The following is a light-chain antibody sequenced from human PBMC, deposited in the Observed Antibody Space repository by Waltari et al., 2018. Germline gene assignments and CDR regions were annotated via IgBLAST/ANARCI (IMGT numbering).Light chain of an antibody. CDR3: SSYTRSITLVM. CDR1: SPDLGTYNY. V-gene: IGLV2-14*01. Sequence: QSALTQPPSVSGSPGQSLTHPCPGTSPDLGTYNYVSWYQQHPGKAPKLMIYDVNNRPSAVSDRFSGSKSGNTASLTISGLQAEDEADYYCSSYTRSITLVMFGGGTKLTVL. CDR2: DVN. J-gene: IGLJ3*02.